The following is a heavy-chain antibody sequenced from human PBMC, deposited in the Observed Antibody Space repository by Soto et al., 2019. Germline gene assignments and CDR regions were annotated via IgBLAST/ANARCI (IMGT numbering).Heavy chain of an antibody. V-gene: IGHV3-23*01. CDR2: ISGSGGST. Sequence: EVQLLESGGGLVQPGGSLRLSCAASGFTFSSYAMSWVRQAPGKGLEWVSAISGSGGSTYYADSVKGRFTISRDNSKNRRYRQMNSLRAGDRGVSYGEKENGGRRGGEDYWGQGTLVTVSS. CDR3: EKENGGRRGGEDY. D-gene: IGHD3-16*01. J-gene: IGHJ4*02. CDR1: GFTFSSYA.